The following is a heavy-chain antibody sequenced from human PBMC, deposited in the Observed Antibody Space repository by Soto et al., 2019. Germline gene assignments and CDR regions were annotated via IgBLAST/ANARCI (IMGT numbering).Heavy chain of an antibody. V-gene: IGHV3-30*18. CDR1: GFTFYNYD. CDR2: ISYDGSNQ. CDR3: AKDSGQLPSYLDY. J-gene: IGHJ4*02. D-gene: IGHD2-2*01. Sequence: SGGSLRLSCAASGFTFYNYDMHWVRQAPGKGLEWVTLISYDGSNQYYADSVKGRFTISRDNSKNTLYLQMNSLRPEDTAVYYCAKDSGQLPSYLDYWGQGTLVTV.